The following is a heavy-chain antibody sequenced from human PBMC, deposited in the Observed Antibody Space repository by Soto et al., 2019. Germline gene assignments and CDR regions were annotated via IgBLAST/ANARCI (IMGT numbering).Heavy chain of an antibody. Sequence: VKVSFRGTVCSFPYYYIHLARQAPGQGLEWMGCINPKSGDIDYSQKFRGWVTLTRDTSITTAYLDLTRLTSDDTAVYYCARRGNWGGERAFKLWGQGTMVTVSS. J-gene: IGHJ3*01. D-gene: IGHD7-27*01. CDR3: ARRGNWGGERAFKL. V-gene: IGHV1-2*04. CDR1: VCSFPYYY. CDR2: INPKSGDI.